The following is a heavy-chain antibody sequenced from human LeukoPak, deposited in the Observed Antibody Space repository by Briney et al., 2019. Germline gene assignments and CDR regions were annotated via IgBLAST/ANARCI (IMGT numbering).Heavy chain of an antibody. CDR2: INSDGSST. V-gene: IGHV3-74*01. CDR3: ARGYSSGWYFDY. Sequence: GGSLILSCGASGFTFSSYWMHWVRQAPGKGLVWVSRINSDGSSTSYADSVKGRFTISRDNAKNTLYLQMNSLRAEDTAVYYCARGYSSGWYFDYWGQGTLVTVSS. CDR1: GFTFSSYW. D-gene: IGHD6-19*01. J-gene: IGHJ4*02.